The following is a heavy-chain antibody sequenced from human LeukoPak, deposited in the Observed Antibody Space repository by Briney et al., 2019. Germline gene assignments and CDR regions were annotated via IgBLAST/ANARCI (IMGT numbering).Heavy chain of an antibody. CDR3: ARDTQGGYFDY. D-gene: IGHD3-16*01. CDR2: IWYDGNNK. CDR1: GFTFSSYG. J-gene: IGHJ4*02. V-gene: IGHV3-33*01. Sequence: GGSLRLSCAASGFTFSSYGMHWVRQAPGEGLEWVAVIWYDGNNKYYADSVKGRFTISRDNSKNTLFLQMNSLRAEDTAVYYCARDTQGGYFDYWGQGTLVTVSS.